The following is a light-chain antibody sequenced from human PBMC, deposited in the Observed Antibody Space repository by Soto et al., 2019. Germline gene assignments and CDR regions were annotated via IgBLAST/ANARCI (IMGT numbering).Light chain of an antibody. CDR3: SSYAGSNNFVV. V-gene: IGLV2-8*01. CDR2: EVS. Sequence: QSVLTQPPSASGSPGQSATISCTGTSSDVGGYNYVSWYQQHPGKAPKLMIYEVSKRPSGVPDRFSGSKSGNTASLTVSGLQAEDEADYYCSSYAGSNNFVVFGGGTKLTVL. J-gene: IGLJ2*01. CDR1: SSDVGGYNY.